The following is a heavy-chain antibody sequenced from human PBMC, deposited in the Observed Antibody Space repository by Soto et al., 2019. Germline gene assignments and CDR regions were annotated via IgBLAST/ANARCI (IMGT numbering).Heavy chain of an antibody. V-gene: IGHV1-69*01. CDR3: ARDLARVSRLNWFDP. D-gene: IGHD3-10*01. CDR1: GGTFSSYA. Sequence: QVQLVQSGAEVKKPGSSVKVSCKASGGTFSSYAISWVRQAPGQGLEWMGGIIPIVGTANYAQKFQGRVKINAEESTSTAYMELRRLRSEDTAVYYCARDLARVSRLNWFDPWGQGTLVTVSS. CDR2: IIPIVGTA. J-gene: IGHJ5*02.